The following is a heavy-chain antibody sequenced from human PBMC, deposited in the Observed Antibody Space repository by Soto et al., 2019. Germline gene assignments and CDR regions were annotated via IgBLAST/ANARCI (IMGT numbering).Heavy chain of an antibody. D-gene: IGHD6-19*01. J-gene: IGHJ3*02. CDR1: SGSISSSNW. CDR2: IYHSGST. CDR3: AREAGTPHQENSSGNAFDS. Sequence: QVQLQESGPGLVKPSGTLSLTCAVSSGSISSSNWWSWVRQPPGKGLEWIGEIYHSGSTNYNPSLKSRVTISVDKSKNQFSLKLSSVTAADTAVYYCAREAGTPHQENSSGNAFDSWGQGTMVTVSS. V-gene: IGHV4-4*02.